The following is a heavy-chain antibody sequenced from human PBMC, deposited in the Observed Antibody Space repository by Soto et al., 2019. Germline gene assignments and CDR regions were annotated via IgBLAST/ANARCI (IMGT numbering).Heavy chain of an antibody. CDR2: IYPGDSDT. V-gene: IGHV5-51*01. J-gene: IGHJ6*02. D-gene: IGHD6-13*01. CDR1: GYSFTNYW. CDR3: ARLRMIAAARLMMATIRPVSDYYYGMDV. Sequence: PGESLKISCKGSGYSFTNYWIGWVRQMPGKGLEWKGIIYPGDSDTRYNPSFQGQVTISTDKSISNAYLQWSSLKASDTAMYYCARLRMIAAARLMMATIRPVSDYYYGMDVWGQGTTVTVSS.